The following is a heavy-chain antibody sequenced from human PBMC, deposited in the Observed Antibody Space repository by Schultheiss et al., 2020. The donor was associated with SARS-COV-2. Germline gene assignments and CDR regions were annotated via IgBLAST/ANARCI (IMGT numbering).Heavy chain of an antibody. D-gene: IGHD1-26*01. V-gene: IGHV3-30*03. J-gene: IGHJ6*02. Sequence: GGSLRLSCAASGFTFSSFAMSWVRQAPGKGLEWVAVISYDGSNKYYADSVKGRFTISRDNSKNTLYLQMNSLRAEDTAVYYCARGYWEDYYGMDVWGQGTTVTVSS. CDR3: ARGYWEDYYGMDV. CDR2: ISYDGSNK. CDR1: GFTFSSFA.